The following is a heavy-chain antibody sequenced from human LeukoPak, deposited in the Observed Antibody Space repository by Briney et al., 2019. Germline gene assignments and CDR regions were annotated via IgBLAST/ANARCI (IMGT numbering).Heavy chain of an antibody. CDR1: GGSISSSSYY. CDR3: ARVLRSRIKFTMVRGVSPANYHYYYMDV. J-gene: IGHJ6*03. CDR2: IYYSGST. V-gene: IGHV4-39*07. D-gene: IGHD3-10*01. Sequence: PSETLSLTCTVSGGSISSSSYYWGWIRQPPGKGLEWIGSIYYSGSTYYNPSLKSRVTISVDTSKSQFSLKLSSVTAADTAVYYCARVLRSRIKFTMVRGVSPANYHYYYMDVWGKGTTVTVSS.